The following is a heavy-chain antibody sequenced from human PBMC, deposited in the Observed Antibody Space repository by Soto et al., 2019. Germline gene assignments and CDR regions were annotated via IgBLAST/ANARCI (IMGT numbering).Heavy chain of an antibody. D-gene: IGHD3-10*01. J-gene: IGHJ4*02. CDR3: ARERGHYYGSGSYYTDY. CDR2: IYSGGST. V-gene: IGHV3-66*01. CDR1: GFTVSSNY. Sequence: EVQLVESGGGLVQPGGSLRLSCAASGFTVSSNYMSWVRQAPGKGLEWVSVIYSGGSTYYADSVKGRFTISRDNSKNTLYIHMIWITAEDTPLYYCARERGHYYGSGSYYTDYWGQGTLVTVSS.